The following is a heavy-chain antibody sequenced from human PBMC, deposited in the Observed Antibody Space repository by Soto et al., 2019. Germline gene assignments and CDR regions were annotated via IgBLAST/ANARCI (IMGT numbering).Heavy chain of an antibody. CDR2: IIPIFGTA. V-gene: IGHV1-69*13. CDR1: GGTFSSYA. J-gene: IGHJ6*02. CDR3: ARPSSRRGQNYYYYYGMDV. Sequence: GASVKVSCKASGGTFSSYAISWVRQAPGQGLEWMGGIIPIFGTANYAQKFHGRVTITADESTSTAYMELSSLRSEDTAVYYFARPSSRRGQNYYYYYGMDVWGQGTTVTVSS. D-gene: IGHD3-10*01.